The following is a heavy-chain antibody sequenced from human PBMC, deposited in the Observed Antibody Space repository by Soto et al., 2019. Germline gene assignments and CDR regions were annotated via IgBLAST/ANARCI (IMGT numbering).Heavy chain of an antibody. CDR3: ARGLGYYDFWSGHPDAFDI. Sequence: PSETLSLTCTVAGGSISSYDWSWIRQPPGKGLEWIGYIYYSGSTNYNPSLKSRVTISVDTSKNQFSLKLSSVTAADTAVYYCARGLGYYDFWSGHPDAFDIWGQGTMVTVSS. J-gene: IGHJ3*02. CDR1: GGSISSYD. D-gene: IGHD3-3*01. CDR2: IYYSGST. V-gene: IGHV4-59*01.